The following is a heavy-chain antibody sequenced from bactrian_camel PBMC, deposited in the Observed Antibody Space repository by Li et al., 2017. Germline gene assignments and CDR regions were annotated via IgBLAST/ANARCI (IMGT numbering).Heavy chain of an antibody. Sequence: DVQLVESGGGSVQPGGSLRLSCAASGFTFGNDYMAWIRQAPGKGLEWVSAISPSGDITNYADSVKGQFTISRDNAKNTVYLQMNSLKPEDTAVYYCVTGRTWVAYGRADFTYWGQGTQVTVS. J-gene: IGHJ6*01. CDR3: VTGRTWVAYGRADFTY. V-gene: IGHV3S40*01. CDR1: GFTFGNDY. D-gene: IGHD6*01. CDR2: ISPSGDIT.